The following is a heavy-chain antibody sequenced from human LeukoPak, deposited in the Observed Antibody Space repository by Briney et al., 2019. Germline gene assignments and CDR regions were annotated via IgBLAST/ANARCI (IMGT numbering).Heavy chain of an antibody. CDR3: ARERLPAAARKYYYYYGMDV. Sequence: SSVTVSCKASGGTFSSYAISWVRQAPGQRLEWMGRIIPIFGIANYPQKFQGRVTITADKSTSTAYMELSSLRSEDTAVYYCARERLPAAARKYYYYYGMDVWGQGTRVSVSS. CDR1: GGTFSSYA. CDR2: IIPIFGIA. V-gene: IGHV1-69*04. D-gene: IGHD2-2*01. J-gene: IGHJ6*02.